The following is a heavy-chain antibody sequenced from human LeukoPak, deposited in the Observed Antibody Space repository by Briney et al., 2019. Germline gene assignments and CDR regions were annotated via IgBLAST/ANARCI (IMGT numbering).Heavy chain of an antibody. CDR3: ASERGSRGEFDY. D-gene: IGHD3-10*01. J-gene: IGHJ4*02. CDR2: IYHSGST. Sequence: SETLSLTCSVSGYSISSNYFWGWIRQPPGKGLEWIGNIYHSGSTYFNPSLKSRVTISVDTSRNQFSLKLSSVTAADTAVYYCASERGSRGEFDYWGQGTLVTVSS. V-gene: IGHV4-38-2*02. CDR1: GYSISSNYF.